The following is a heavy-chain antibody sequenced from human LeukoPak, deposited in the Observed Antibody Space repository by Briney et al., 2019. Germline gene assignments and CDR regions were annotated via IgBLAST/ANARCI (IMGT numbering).Heavy chain of an antibody. CDR1: GYTFTSYD. D-gene: IGHD3-10*01. CDR2: MNPNSGNT. J-gene: IGHJ4*02. CDR3: ARGRPYYYGSGSYYLFDY. Sequence: ASVKVSCRASGYTFTSYDINWVRQATGQGLEWMGWMNPNSGNTGYAQKFQGRVTITRNTSISTAYMELSSLRSEDTAVYYCARGRPYYYGSGSYYLFDYWGQGTLVTVSS. V-gene: IGHV1-8*03.